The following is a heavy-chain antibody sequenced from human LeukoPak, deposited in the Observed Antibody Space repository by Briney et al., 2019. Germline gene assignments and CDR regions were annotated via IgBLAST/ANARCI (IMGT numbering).Heavy chain of an antibody. CDR1: GGSINSSSYY. J-gene: IGHJ3*02. CDR2: IYYSGST. Sequence: SETLSLTCTVSGGSINSSSYYWGWIRQPPGKGLEWIGTIYYSGSTYYNPSLKSRVTISVDTSKNQFSLKLSSVTASDTAVYYCARRLAPSRNDAFDIWGQGTMVTVSS. CDR3: ARRLAPSRNDAFDI. D-gene: IGHD6-13*01. V-gene: IGHV4-39*01.